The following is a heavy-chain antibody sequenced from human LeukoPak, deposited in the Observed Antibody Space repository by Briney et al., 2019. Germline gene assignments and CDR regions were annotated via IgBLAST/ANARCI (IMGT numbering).Heavy chain of an antibody. D-gene: IGHD1-14*01. J-gene: IGHJ4*02. CDR1: AGSINNYY. Sequence: PPETLSLTCIVSAGSINNYYWNWIRQPPGKGLEWVGYIYYTGSTNYNPSLESRVTISLDTSKNQFSLKLSSVTAADTAVYYCVRRNTRYYFDYWGQGTLVTVSS. CDR3: VRRNTRYYFDY. CDR2: IYYTGST. V-gene: IGHV4-59*12.